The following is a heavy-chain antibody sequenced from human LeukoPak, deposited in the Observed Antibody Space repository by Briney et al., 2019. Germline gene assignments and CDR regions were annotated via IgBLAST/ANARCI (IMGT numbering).Heavy chain of an antibody. J-gene: IGHJ4*02. CDR2: ISSSGSTI. CDR3: ATAGAVRNYYYGSGSFDY. V-gene: IGHV3-11*04. CDR1: GFTLSDYY. D-gene: IGHD3-10*01. Sequence: PGGSLRLSCAASGFTLSDYYMSWIRQAPGKGLEWVSYISSSGSTIYYADSVKGRFTISRDNAKNSLYLQMNSLRAEDTAVYYCATAGAVRNYYYGSGSFDYWGQGTLVTVSS.